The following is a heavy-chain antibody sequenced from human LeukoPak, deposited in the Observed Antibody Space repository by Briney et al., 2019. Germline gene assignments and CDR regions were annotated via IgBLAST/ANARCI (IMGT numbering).Heavy chain of an antibody. CDR1: GYTFTSYY. CDR2: INPSGGST. J-gene: IGHJ4*02. V-gene: IGHV1-46*03. CDR3: ARDGLEEAPPKV. Sequence: GASVKVSCKXSGYTFTSYYMHWVRQAPGQGLEWMGIINPSGGSTSYAQKFQGRVTMTRDTSTSTVYMELSSLRSEDTAVYYCARDGLEEAPPKVWGQGTLVTVSS. D-gene: IGHD3/OR15-3a*01.